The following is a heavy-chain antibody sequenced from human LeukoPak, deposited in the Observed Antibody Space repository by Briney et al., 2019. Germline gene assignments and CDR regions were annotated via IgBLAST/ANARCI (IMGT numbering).Heavy chain of an antibody. J-gene: IGHJ4*02. Sequence: SETLSLTCAVYGGSFSGYYWSWIRQPPGKGLEWIGEINHSGSTNYNPSLKSRVTISVDTSKNQFSLKLSSVTAADTAVYYCARGRGLTRYYDSSGYLYYFDYWGQGTLVTVSS. V-gene: IGHV4-34*01. D-gene: IGHD3-22*01. CDR1: GGSFSGYY. CDR2: INHSGST. CDR3: ARGRGLTRYYDSSGYLYYFDY.